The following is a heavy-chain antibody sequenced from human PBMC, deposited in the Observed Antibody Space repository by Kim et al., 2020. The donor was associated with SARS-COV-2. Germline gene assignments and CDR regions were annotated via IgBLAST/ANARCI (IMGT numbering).Heavy chain of an antibody. Sequence: SETLSLTCAVSGGSISSSNWWSWVRQPPGKGLEWIGVIYHSGSTNYNPSLKSRVTISVDKSKNQFSLELSSVTAADAAVYYCARGGRVAAFDIWGQGTMVTVSS. CDR3: ARGGRVAAFDI. CDR2: IYHSGST. V-gene: IGHV4-4*02. CDR1: GGSISSSNW. J-gene: IGHJ3*02. D-gene: IGHD2-15*01.